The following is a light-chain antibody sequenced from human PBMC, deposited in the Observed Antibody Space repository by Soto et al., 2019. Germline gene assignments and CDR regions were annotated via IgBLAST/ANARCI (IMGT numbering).Light chain of an antibody. CDR3: QQRRDWPLT. Sequence: EIVLTQSPGTLSLSPGERATLSCRASQSVGTYLAWFQQKPGQAPRLLIYDATNRATGVPATFSASVFGTDFTLTISSLEPGDFAVYYCQQRRDWPLTFGGGTKV. CDR1: QSVGTY. CDR2: DAT. J-gene: IGKJ4*01. V-gene: IGKV3-11*01.